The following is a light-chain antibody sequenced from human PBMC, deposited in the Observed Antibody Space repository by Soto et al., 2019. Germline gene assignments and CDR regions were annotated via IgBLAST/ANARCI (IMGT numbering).Light chain of an antibody. Sequence: DLQMTQSPSSLSASVGDRVTITCRASQGIRNELGWYQQKPGKAPKRLIYAASSLQRGVPSRFSGSGSETEFTLTISSLQPEDFATYFCLQHSSYPPTFGQGTRLEVK. CDR1: QGIRNE. V-gene: IGKV1-17*01. J-gene: IGKJ1*01. CDR3: LQHSSYPPT. CDR2: AAS.